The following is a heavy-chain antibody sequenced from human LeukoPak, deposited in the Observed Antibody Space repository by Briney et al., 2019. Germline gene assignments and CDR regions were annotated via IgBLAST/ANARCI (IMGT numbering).Heavy chain of an antibody. CDR1: GSTFDDYA. CDR2: ISWNSGTI. D-gene: IGHD5-18*01. V-gene: IGHV3-9*01. CDR3: VRGYSYGFDI. Sequence: GGSLRLSCAASGSTFDDYAMHWVRQGPGKGLEWVSGISWNSGTIGYADSVRGRFTISRDNAKNSLYLQMNSLRPGDTALYYCVRGYSYGFDIWGQGTTVTVSS. J-gene: IGHJ3*02.